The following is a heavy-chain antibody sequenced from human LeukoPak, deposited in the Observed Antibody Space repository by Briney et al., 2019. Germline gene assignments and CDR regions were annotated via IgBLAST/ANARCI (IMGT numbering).Heavy chain of an antibody. V-gene: IGHV3-15*01. CDR1: GFTFSSAW. CDR3: TTVGSSGCDN. D-gene: IGHD6-19*01. CDR2: IKSKTDGWTT. Sequence: GGSLRLSCAASGFTFSSAWMSWVRQAPGQGLEGVGRIKSKTDGWTTDYAAPVKGRFTISRDDSENTLYVQMNSLKTEDTAVYYCTTVGSSGCDNWGQGTLVTVSS. J-gene: IGHJ4*02.